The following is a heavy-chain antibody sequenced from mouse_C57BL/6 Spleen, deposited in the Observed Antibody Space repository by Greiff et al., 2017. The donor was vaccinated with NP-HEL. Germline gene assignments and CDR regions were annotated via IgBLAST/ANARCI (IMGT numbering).Heavy chain of an antibody. D-gene: IGHD4-1*01. Sequence: VQLQQSGPGLVQPSQSLSITCTVSGFSLTSYGVHWVRQSPGKGLEWLGVIWRGGSTDYNAAFMSRLSITKDNSKSQVFFKMNSLQADDTAIYYCAKNKGANWDYFDYWGQGTTLTVSS. CDR2: IWRGGST. CDR3: AKNKGANWDYFDY. CDR1: GFSLTSYG. J-gene: IGHJ2*01. V-gene: IGHV2-5*01.